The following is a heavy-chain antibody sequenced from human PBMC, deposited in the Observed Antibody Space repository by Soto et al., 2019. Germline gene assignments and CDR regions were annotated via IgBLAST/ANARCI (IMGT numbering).Heavy chain of an antibody. D-gene: IGHD6-19*01. Sequence: GGSLRLSCAASGFTFSDYYMTWIRQAPGRGLEWVSYITSSPCTDYADSVKGRFTISRDNGKKSLYLQMNSLRVEDTAVYYCARFFYSGWYRPDPFYFWGQGSMVPGSS. J-gene: IGHJ3*01. V-gene: IGHV3-11*03. CDR2: ITSSPCT. CDR1: GFTFSDYY. CDR3: ARFFYSGWYRPDPFYF.